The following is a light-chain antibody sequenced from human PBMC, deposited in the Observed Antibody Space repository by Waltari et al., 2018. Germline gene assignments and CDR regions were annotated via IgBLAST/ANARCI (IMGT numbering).Light chain of an antibody. CDR3: QTGGHGTWV. J-gene: IGLJ3*02. CDR2: VNSDGSH. CDR1: SGHSSDV. V-gene: IGLV4-69*01. Sequence: QLVLTQSPSASASLGASVKLTCTLSSGHSSDVIAWHQQQPEKGPRYLMKVNSDGSHIKGDDIPDRFADSSSGAERYLSISSLQSEDEADYYCQTGGHGTWVFGGGTRLTVL.